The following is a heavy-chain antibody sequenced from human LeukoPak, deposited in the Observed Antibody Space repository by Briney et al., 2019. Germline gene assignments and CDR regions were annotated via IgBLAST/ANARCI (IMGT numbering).Heavy chain of an antibody. J-gene: IGHJ4*02. Sequence: GGSLRLSCAASGFTFSSYAMSWVRQAPGKGLEWVSNISGGGATTFYADSVKGRFTISRDNSKNTLYLQLSSLRAEDTAVYYCAKSTGYSTTGRDFDSWGRGTLVTVSS. V-gene: IGHV3-23*01. CDR3: AKSTGYSTTGRDFDS. CDR2: ISGGGATT. D-gene: IGHD6-13*01. CDR1: GFTFSSYA.